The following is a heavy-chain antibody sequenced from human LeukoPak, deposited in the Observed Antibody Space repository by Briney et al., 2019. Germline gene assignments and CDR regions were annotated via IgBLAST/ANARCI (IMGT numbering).Heavy chain of an antibody. Sequence: GESLKISCKGSGYSFTSYWIGWVRQMPGKGLEWMGIIYPGDSDTRYSPSLQGQVTISVDRSISTAYLQWSSLKASDTAIYYCARSGSSWDNWFDSWGQGTLVTVSS. CDR3: ARSGSSWDNWFDS. J-gene: IGHJ5*01. CDR2: IYPGDSDT. V-gene: IGHV5-51*01. CDR1: GYSFTSYW. D-gene: IGHD6-13*01.